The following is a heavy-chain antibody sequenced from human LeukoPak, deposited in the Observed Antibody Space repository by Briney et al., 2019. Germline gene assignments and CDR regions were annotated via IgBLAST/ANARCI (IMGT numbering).Heavy chain of an antibody. Sequence: ASVKVSCKASGYTFTSYYMHWVRQAPGQGLEWMGIINPSGGSTSYAQKFQGRVTMTRDTSTSTVYMELSSLRSEDTAVYYCARAQYDILTGYTYYFDYWGQGTLVTVSS. J-gene: IGHJ4*02. V-gene: IGHV1-46*01. CDR3: ARAQYDILTGYTYYFDY. CDR1: GYTFTSYY. D-gene: IGHD3-9*01. CDR2: INPSGGST.